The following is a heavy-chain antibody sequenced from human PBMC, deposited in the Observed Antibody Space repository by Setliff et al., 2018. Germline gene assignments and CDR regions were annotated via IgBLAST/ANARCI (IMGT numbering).Heavy chain of an antibody. D-gene: IGHD3-3*01. CDR2: FDPEDGET. Sequence: ASVKVSCKVSGYTLTELSMHWVRQAPGKGLEWMGGFDPEDGETIYAQKFQGRVTITRNTSISTAYMELSSLRSEDTAVYYCARGYRGYYNFWSGSQGANWFDPWGQGTLVTSPQ. CDR1: GYTLTELS. V-gene: IGHV1-24*01. CDR3: ARGYRGYYNFWSGSQGANWFDP. J-gene: IGHJ5*02.